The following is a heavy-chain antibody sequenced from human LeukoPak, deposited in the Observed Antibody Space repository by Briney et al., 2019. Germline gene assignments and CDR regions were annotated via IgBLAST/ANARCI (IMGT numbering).Heavy chain of an antibody. Sequence: ASVKVSCKASGYIFTNYGFSWVRQAPGQGLEWMGWISAYNGNTDYAEKLQGRVTMTTDTSTSTGYMKLRSLRSDDTAVYYCARVDSGGYYPFDYWGQGTLVTVSS. CDR3: ARVDSGGYYPFDY. J-gene: IGHJ4*02. CDR2: ISAYNGNT. CDR1: GYIFTNYG. D-gene: IGHD3-22*01. V-gene: IGHV1-18*01.